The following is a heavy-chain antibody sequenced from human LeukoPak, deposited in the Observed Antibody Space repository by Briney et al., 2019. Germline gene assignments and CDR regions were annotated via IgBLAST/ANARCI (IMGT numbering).Heavy chain of an antibody. V-gene: IGHV3-23*01. J-gene: IGHJ4*02. CDR3: AKKGSREFDY. CDR1: GFTFAGQA. Sequence: GGSLRLPCAASGFTFAGQAMSWVRQAPGKGLEWVSGISVSSGNTHYADSVKGRFTISRDTSKNTVYLQMNSLRVDDTAVYYCAKKGSREFDYWGQGTLVTVSS. CDR2: ISVSSGNT. D-gene: IGHD6-13*01.